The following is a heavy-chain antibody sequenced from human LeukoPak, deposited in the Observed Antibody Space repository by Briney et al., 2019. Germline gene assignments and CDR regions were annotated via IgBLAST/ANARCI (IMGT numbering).Heavy chain of an antibody. CDR3: ARETWIRDAFDI. D-gene: IGHD5-18*01. CDR1: GFTVSSNY. J-gene: IGHJ3*02. Sequence: PGGSLRLSCAASGFTVSSNYMSWVRQAPGKGLEWVSVIYSSGSTYYADSVKGRFTISRDNSKNTLYLQMNSLRAEDTAVYYCARETWIRDAFDIWGQGTMVTVSS. CDR2: IYSSGST. V-gene: IGHV3-53*01.